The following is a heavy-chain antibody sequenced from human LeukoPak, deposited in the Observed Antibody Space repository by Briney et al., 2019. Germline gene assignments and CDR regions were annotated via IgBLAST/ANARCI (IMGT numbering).Heavy chain of an antibody. CDR2: ISSSSSYI. CDR1: GFTFSSYS. Sequence: GGSLRLSCEASGFTFSSYSMNWVRQAPGKGLEWVSSISSSSSYIYYADSVKGRFTISRDNAKNSLYLQMNSLRAEDTAVYYCARDRYSSGWQGGFDYWGQGTLVTVSS. V-gene: IGHV3-21*01. CDR3: ARDRYSSGWQGGFDY. J-gene: IGHJ4*02. D-gene: IGHD6-19*01.